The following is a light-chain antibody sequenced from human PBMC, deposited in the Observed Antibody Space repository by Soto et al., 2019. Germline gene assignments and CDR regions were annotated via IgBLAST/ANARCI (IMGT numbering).Light chain of an antibody. J-gene: IGKJ1*01. CDR3: HQRQSWPRT. V-gene: IGKV3-11*01. Sequence: EIVLTQSPATLSSFPGDRVTLSCRASQYISTRLAWYQHRPGQAPRLLIYQTSIRAAGIPARFSGSGTGTDFTLTISDVQPEDFAVYYCHQRQSWPRTFGQGTKVDIK. CDR2: QTS. CDR1: QYISTR.